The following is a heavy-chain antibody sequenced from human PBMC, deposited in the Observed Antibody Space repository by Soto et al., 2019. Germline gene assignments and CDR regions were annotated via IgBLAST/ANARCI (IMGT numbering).Heavy chain of an antibody. Sequence: EVQLVESGGGLVKPGGSLRLSCAASGFTFSSYSMNWVRQAPGKGLEWVSSISSSSSYIYYADSVKGRFTISRDNAKNALYLQMNSLRAEDTAVYYCASHPAATWLGYWGQGTLVTVSS. D-gene: IGHD3-9*01. CDR3: ASHPAATWLGY. CDR2: ISSSSSYI. J-gene: IGHJ4*02. CDR1: GFTFSSYS. V-gene: IGHV3-21*01.